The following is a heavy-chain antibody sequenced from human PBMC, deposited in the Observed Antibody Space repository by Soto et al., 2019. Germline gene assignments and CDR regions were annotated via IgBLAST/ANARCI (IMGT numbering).Heavy chain of an antibody. CDR1: GGTFSSYA. CDR2: IIPILGTA. V-gene: IGHV1-69*01. D-gene: IGHD5-12*01. Sequence: QVQLVQSGAEVKKPGSSVKVSCKASGGTFSSYAISWVRQAPGQGLEWMGGIIPILGTANYAQKFQGRVTMTAYESTSTAYMELSSLRAEDTDVYSCAREGIVSTSYYYYGMDVWGQGTTVTVSS. J-gene: IGHJ6*02. CDR3: AREGIVSTSYYYYGMDV.